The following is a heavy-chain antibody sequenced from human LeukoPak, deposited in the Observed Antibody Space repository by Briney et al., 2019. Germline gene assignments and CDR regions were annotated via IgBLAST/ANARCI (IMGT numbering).Heavy chain of an antibody. V-gene: IGHV3-23*01. Sequence: PGGSLRLSCAASGFTFSSYAMSWVRQAPGKGLEWVSGISSSGGNTYYADSVKGRFTISRDNSKNTLYLQMNSLRAEDTAVYYCAKDYGDYGVLFGYWGQGTLVTVSS. CDR3: AKDYGDYGVLFGY. J-gene: IGHJ4*02. CDR1: GFTFSSYA. D-gene: IGHD4-17*01. CDR2: ISSSGGNT.